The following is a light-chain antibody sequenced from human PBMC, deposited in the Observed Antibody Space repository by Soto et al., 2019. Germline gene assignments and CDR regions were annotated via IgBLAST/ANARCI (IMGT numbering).Light chain of an antibody. CDR3: QHYNNWPLT. Sequence: EIVLTQSPGTLSLSPGERATLSCRASQSVSSNLAWYQQKPGQTPRLLIYATSTRATGIPARFSGSGSGTEFTLTISSLQSEDFAVYYCQHYNNWPLTFGGGTKVDI. J-gene: IGKJ4*01. V-gene: IGKV3-15*01. CDR2: ATS. CDR1: QSVSSN.